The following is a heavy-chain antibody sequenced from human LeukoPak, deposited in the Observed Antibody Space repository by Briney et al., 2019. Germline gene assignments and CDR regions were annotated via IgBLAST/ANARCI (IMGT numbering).Heavy chain of an antibody. V-gene: IGHV6-1*01. CDR3: ARDDSSGYLSFDY. CDR1: GDSVSSNNAA. CDR2: TYYRSRWYN. Sequence: SQTLSLTCAISGDSVSSNNAAWNWIRQSPSRDLESMGNTYYRSRWYNDYAASVIGRITVNSDTSRNQFSLQLNSVTPEDTSVYFCARDDSSGYLSFDYWGQGTLVTVSS. D-gene: IGHD3-22*01. J-gene: IGHJ4*02.